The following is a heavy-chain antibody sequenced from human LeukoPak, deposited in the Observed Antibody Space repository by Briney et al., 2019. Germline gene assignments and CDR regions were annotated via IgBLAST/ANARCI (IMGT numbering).Heavy chain of an antibody. Sequence: GGSLRLSCAASGFTFSSYAMTWVRQAPGKGLEWVSGISGSGGSTYYADYVKGRFTISRDNSKNTLYLQMNSLRAEDTAVYYCAKGSSTVTKNWFDPWGQGTLVTVSS. CDR3: AKGSSTVTKNWFDP. D-gene: IGHD4-17*01. CDR2: ISGSGGST. V-gene: IGHV3-23*01. J-gene: IGHJ5*02. CDR1: GFTFSSYA.